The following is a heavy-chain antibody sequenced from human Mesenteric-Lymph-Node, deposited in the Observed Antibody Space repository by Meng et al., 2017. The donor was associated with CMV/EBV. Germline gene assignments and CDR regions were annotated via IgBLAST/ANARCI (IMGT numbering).Heavy chain of an antibody. D-gene: IGHD3-3*01. CDR2: IYSGGST. Sequence: GGSLRLSCAASGFSFISYVMSWVRQAPGKGLEWVSVIYSGGSTYYADSVKGRFTISRDNSKNTLYLQMNSLRAEDTAVYYCAREGHFGVVIIPKGGYYGMDVWGQGTTVTVSS. CDR1: GFSFISYV. J-gene: IGHJ6*02. CDR3: AREGHFGVVIIPKGGYYGMDV. V-gene: IGHV3-66*02.